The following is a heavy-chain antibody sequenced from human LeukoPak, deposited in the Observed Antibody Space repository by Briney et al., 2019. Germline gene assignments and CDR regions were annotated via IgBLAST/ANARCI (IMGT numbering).Heavy chain of an antibody. CDR2: IYYAGGT. CDR1: GGSFSGYY. J-gene: IGHJ4*02. Sequence: SETLSLTCGVNGGSFSGYYWGWIRQPPGKGLEWVGSIYYAGGTYYNPSLKSRVTISVDTSKNHFSLKLISVTAADTAVYYCAYTLAAAGNSHFAYWGRGSLVTVSS. CDR3: AYTLAAAGNSHFAY. V-gene: IGHV4-39*02. D-gene: IGHD6-13*01.